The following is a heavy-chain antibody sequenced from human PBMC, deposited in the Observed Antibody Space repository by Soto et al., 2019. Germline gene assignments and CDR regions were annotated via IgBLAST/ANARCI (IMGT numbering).Heavy chain of an antibody. CDR1: GYTFTSYD. J-gene: IGHJ4*02. CDR2: MNPNSGNT. D-gene: IGHD3-10*01. Sequence: QVQLVQSGAEVKKPGASVKVSCKASGYTFTSYDINWVRQATGQGLEWMGWMNPNSGNTGYAQKFQGRVTMTRNTSISTAYMELSSLRSEDTAXYYCAXVPLFYRTMVRGVPLDYWGQGTLVTVSS. V-gene: IGHV1-8*01. CDR3: AXVPLFYRTMVRGVPLDY.